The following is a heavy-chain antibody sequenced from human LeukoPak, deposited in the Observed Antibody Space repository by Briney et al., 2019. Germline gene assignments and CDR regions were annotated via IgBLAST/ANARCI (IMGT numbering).Heavy chain of an antibody. D-gene: IGHD4-17*01. CDR3: ATSPYGDYNIYYFDY. Sequence: GGSLRLSCAASGFTFSSYAIHWVRQAPGKGLEWVAAISHDGSNKYYADSVKGRFTISRDNSKNTLYLQMNSPRAEDTAVYYCATSPYGDYNIYYFDYWGQGTLVTVSS. CDR1: GFTFSSYA. J-gene: IGHJ4*02. V-gene: IGHV3-30-3*01. CDR2: ISHDGSNK.